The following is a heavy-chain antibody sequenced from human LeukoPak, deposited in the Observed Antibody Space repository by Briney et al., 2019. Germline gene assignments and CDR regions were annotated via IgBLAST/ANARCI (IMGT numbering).Heavy chain of an antibody. D-gene: IGHD5-18*01. V-gene: IGHV4-39*01. CDR1: GGSISSSSYY. J-gene: IGHJ4*02. CDR3: VRRSGDNFDYGE. CDR2: IYYSGSA. Sequence: PSETLSLTCTVSGGSISSSSYYWGWIRQPPGKGLEWIGDIYYSGSAYYSPSLKSRVTISVDTSKNQFSLKLSSVTAADTAVYYCVRRSGDNFDYGEWGQGTLVTVSS.